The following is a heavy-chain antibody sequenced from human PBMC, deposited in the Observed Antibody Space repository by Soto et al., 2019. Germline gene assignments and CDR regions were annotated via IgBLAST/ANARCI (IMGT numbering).Heavy chain of an antibody. J-gene: IGHJ4*02. CDR1: GFTFSTYA. CDR3: AKAPVTPGYDFWSGSDPFDY. V-gene: IGHV3-23*05. D-gene: IGHD3-3*01. Sequence: GGSLRLSCATSGFTFSTYAMSWVRQAPGKGLDWVSSIHSSGVTYYADSVKGRFTISRDNSKNTLYLQMNSLRAEDTAVYYCAKAPVTPGYDFWSGSDPFDYWGQGTLVTVSS. CDR2: IHSSGVT.